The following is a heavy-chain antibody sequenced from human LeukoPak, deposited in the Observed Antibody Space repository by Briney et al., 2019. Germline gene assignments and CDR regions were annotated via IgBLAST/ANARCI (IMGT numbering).Heavy chain of an antibody. CDR1: GYTLTELS. D-gene: IGHD2-15*01. CDR3: ATLCSGGSCFDRCYYYMDV. Sequence: ASVKVSCKVSGYTLTELSMHWVRQAPGKGLEWMGGFDPEDGETIYAQKFQGRVTMTEDTSTDTAYMELSSLRSEDTAVYYCATLCSGGSCFDRCYYYMDVWGKGTTVTVSS. CDR2: FDPEDGET. J-gene: IGHJ6*03. V-gene: IGHV1-24*01.